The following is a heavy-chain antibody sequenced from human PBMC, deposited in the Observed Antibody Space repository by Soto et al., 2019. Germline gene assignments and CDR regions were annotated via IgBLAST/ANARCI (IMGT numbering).Heavy chain of an antibody. V-gene: IGHV4-30-4*01. CDR2: IYYSGST. Sequence: QVQLQESGPGLVKPSQTLSLTCTVSGDSISSGDYYWSWIRQPPGKGLEWIGYIYYSGSTFYTPSLQSRLTISVDTSKNQFSLKLSSVTAADTAVYFCARARQWLDFDYWGQGTLVTVSS. CDR3: ARARQWLDFDY. CDR1: GDSISSGDYY. J-gene: IGHJ4*02. D-gene: IGHD6-19*01.